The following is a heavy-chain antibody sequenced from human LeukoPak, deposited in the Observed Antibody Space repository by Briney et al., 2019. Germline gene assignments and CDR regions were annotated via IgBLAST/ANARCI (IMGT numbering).Heavy chain of an antibody. CDR2: IIPILGIA. J-gene: IGHJ4*02. V-gene: IGHV1-69*04. CDR3: ARDPGDGYNLDY. Sequence: SVRVSCKASGGTFSSYTISWVRQAPGQGLEWMGRIIPILGIANYAQKFQGRVTITADKSTSTAYMELSSLRSEDTAVYYCARDPGDGYNLDYWGQGTLVTVSS. D-gene: IGHD5-24*01. CDR1: GGTFSSYT.